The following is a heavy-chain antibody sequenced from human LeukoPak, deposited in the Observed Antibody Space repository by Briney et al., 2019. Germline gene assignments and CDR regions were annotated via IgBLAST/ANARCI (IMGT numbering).Heavy chain of an antibody. J-gene: IGHJ4*02. D-gene: IGHD6-13*01. CDR2: INWNGGST. CDR3: ARVDSSSWAS. CDR1: GFTFDDYG. Sequence: GGFLRLSCAASGFTFDDYGMSWVRQAPGKGLEWVSGINWNGGSTGYADSVKGRLTISRDNAKNSLYLQMNSLRAEDTALYYCARVDSSSWASWGQGTLVTVSS. V-gene: IGHV3-20*04.